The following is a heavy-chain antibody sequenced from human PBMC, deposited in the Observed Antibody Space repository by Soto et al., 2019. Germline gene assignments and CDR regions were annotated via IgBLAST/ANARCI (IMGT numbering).Heavy chain of an antibody. CDR1: GVSVTSYT. CDR2: VFSSVSA. CDR3: ARDGMTTGDT. Sequence: SETLSLTCIVSGVSVTSYTWSWVRQPANKGLEWIGRVFSSVSATYNPSLKSRVSISMDTAENRISLKLDSVAAADAGVYFCARDGMTTGDTWGPGTLVTVSS. D-gene: IGHD2-21*02. V-gene: IGHV4-4*07. J-gene: IGHJ4*02.